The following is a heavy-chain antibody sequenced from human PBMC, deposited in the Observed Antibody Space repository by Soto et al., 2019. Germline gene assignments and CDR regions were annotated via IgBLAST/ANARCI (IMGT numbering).Heavy chain of an antibody. J-gene: IGHJ6*03. V-gene: IGHV3-23*01. CDR3: AKYLGIDYYYYMDV. CDR2: ISGSGGST. D-gene: IGHD1-20*01. CDR1: GFTFSSYA. Sequence: GGSLRLSCAASGFTFSSYAMSWVRQAPGKGLEWVSAISGSGGSTYYADYVKGRFTISRDNSKNTLYLQMNSLRAEDTAVYYCAKYLGIDYYYYMDVWGKGTTVTVSS.